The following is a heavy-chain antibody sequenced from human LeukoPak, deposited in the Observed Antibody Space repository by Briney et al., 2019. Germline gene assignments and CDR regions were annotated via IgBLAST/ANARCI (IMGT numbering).Heavy chain of an antibody. CDR1: GFTFSSYS. V-gene: IGHV3-21*01. J-gene: IGHJ4*02. CDR3: ARDRLRGIVVVPAANDY. CDR2: ISSGSSYI. Sequence: GGSLRLSCVASGFTFSSYSMNWVRQAPGKGLEWVSSISSGSSYIYYADSVKGRFTISRDNAKNSLYLQMNSLRAEDTAVYYCARDRLRGIVVVPAANDYWGQGTLVTVSS. D-gene: IGHD2-2*01.